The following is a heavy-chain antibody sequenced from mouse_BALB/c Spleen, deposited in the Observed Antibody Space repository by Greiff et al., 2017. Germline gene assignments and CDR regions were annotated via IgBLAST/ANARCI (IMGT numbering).Heavy chain of an antibody. CDR3: ARPISLRLGSFDY. D-gene: IGHD1-2*01. Sequence: EVMLVESGGGLVQPGGSRKLSCAASGFTFSSFGMHWVRQAPEKGLEWVAYISSGSSTIYYADTVKGRFTISRDNPKNTLFLQMTSLRSEDTAMYYCARPISLRLGSFDYWGQGTTLTVSS. CDR1: GFTFSSFG. J-gene: IGHJ2*01. CDR2: ISSGSSTI. V-gene: IGHV5-17*02.